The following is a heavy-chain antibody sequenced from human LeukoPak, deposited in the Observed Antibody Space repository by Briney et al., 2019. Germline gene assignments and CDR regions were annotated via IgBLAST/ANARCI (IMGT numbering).Heavy chain of an antibody. J-gene: IGHJ6*02. V-gene: IGHV3-23*01. Sequence: GGSLRLSCAASGFTFRSYAMSWVRQAPGKGLEWVSAISGSGDTSYYADSVKGRFTICRDNSESTLYLQMNSLRAEDTAVYYCAKSAYSSNWYRMDVWGQGTTVTVSS. CDR1: GFTFRSYA. D-gene: IGHD6-13*01. CDR3: AKSAYSSNWYRMDV. CDR2: ISGSGDTS.